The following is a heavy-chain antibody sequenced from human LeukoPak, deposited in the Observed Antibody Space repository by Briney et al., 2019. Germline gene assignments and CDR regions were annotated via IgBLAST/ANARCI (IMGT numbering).Heavy chain of an antibody. J-gene: IGHJ4*02. V-gene: IGHV3-66*01. D-gene: IGHD3-3*01. CDR3: ARAYYDFWSGYPKPLKLDY. CDR2: IYSGGST. Sequence: GGSLRLSCAASGFTVSSNYMSWVRQAPGKGLEWVSVIYSGGSTYYADSVKGRFTISRDNSKNTLCLQMNSLRAEDTAVYYCARAYYDFWSGYPKPLKLDYWGQGTLVTVSS. CDR1: GFTVSSNY.